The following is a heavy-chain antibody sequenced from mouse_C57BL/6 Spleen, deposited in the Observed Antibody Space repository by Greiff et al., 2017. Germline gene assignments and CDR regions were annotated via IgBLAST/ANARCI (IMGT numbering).Heavy chain of an antibody. CDR1: GYAFSSYW. Sequence: QVHVKQSGAELVKPGASVKISCKASGYAFSSYWMNWVKQRPGKGLEWIGQIYPGDGDTNYNGKFKGKATLTADKSSSTAYMQLSSLTSEDSAVYFCARWDYGSSYRYFDVWGTGTTVTVSS. J-gene: IGHJ1*03. D-gene: IGHD1-1*01. CDR2: IYPGDGDT. CDR3: ARWDYGSSYRYFDV. V-gene: IGHV1-80*01.